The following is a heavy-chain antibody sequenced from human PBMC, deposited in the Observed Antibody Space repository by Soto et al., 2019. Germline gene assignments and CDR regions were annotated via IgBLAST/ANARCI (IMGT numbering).Heavy chain of an antibody. V-gene: IGHV3-23*01. Sequence: PWGSLTLSCAASGFTFSSCAMGWVRQAPGKGLEWVSDIIDSGASTYYADSVKGRFTISRDNSKSTLYLQMNSLRAEDTALYYCAKGRSYYYYYGVDVWGQGTAVTVSS. CDR1: GFTFSSCA. J-gene: IGHJ6*02. CDR3: AKGRSYYYYYGVDV. CDR2: IIDSGAST.